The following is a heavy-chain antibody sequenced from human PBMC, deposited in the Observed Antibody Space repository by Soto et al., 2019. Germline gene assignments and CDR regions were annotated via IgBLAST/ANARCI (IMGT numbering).Heavy chain of an antibody. CDR2: IYYSAST. V-gene: IGHV4-59*08. J-gene: IGHJ5*02. Sequence: SETLSLTCTVSGGSISSYYWSWIRQPPGKGLEWIGYIYYSASTNYSPSLKSRVTISVDTSKNQFSLKLSSVTAADTAVYYCARPLGFGESLHPRWFDPLGQGTLVTVS. CDR1: GGSISSYY. D-gene: IGHD3-10*01. CDR3: ARPLGFGESLHPRWFDP.